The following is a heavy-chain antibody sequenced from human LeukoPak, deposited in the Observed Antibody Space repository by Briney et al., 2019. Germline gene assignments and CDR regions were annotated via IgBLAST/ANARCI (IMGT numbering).Heavy chain of an antibody. V-gene: IGHV1-8*02. D-gene: IGHD3-10*01. Sequence: ASVRVSCKASGYTFTSYDINWVRQAPGQGLEWRGWMNPNSGNTGYAQKFQGRVTMTRNTSISTAYMELSSLRSEDTAVYYCARGPTGNFDYWGQGTLVTVSS. CDR3: ARGPTGNFDY. J-gene: IGHJ4*02. CDR2: MNPNSGNT. CDR1: GYTFTSYD.